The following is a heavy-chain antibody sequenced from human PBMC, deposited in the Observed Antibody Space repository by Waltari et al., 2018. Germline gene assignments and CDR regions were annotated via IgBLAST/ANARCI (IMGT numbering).Heavy chain of an antibody. CDR2: IYYSGST. V-gene: IGHV4-59*01. J-gene: IGHJ5*02. CDR3: ARDNVGDCSGGSCYSSPWFDP. Sequence: QVQLQESGPGLVKPSETLSLTCTVSGGSISRYYWSWIRQPPGSGLEWIGYIYYSGSTNYNPSLKSRVTISVDTSKNQFSLKLSSVTAADTAVYYCARDNVGDCSGGSCYSSPWFDPWGQGTLVTVSS. CDR1: GGSISRYY. D-gene: IGHD2-15*01.